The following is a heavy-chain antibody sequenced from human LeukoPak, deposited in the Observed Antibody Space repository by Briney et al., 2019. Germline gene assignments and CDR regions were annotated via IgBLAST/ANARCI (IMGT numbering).Heavy chain of an antibody. CDR1: GFTFSTYA. J-gene: IGHJ6*02. D-gene: IGHD3-10*01. Sequence: GGSLRLSCAASGFTFSTYAMSWVRQVPGKGMEWVSSISISGGSTYYAESVKGRFTISRDNSRNTLYLQMNSLRAEDTAVYYCASDYGSGTPQYYYYYGMDVWGQGTTVTVSS. V-gene: IGHV3-23*01. CDR2: ISISGGST. CDR3: ASDYGSGTPQYYYYYGMDV.